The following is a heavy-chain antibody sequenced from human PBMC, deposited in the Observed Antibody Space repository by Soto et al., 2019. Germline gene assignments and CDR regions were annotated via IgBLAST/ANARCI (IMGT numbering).Heavy chain of an antibody. Sequence: EVQLVESGGGLVKPGGSLRLSCAASGFIFSSYSMNWVSQAPGKGLEWVSCISSSGSHAYYADSVKGRFTISRDNAKESLYLQMNSLRAEDTAVYYCARDRDGYNPVDYWGQGTLVTVSS. V-gene: IGHV3-21*01. CDR3: ARDRDGYNPVDY. CDR2: ISSSGSHA. J-gene: IGHJ4*02. D-gene: IGHD1-1*01. CDR1: GFIFSSYS.